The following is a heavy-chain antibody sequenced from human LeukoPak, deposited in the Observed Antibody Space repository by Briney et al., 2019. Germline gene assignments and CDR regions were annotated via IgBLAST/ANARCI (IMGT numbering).Heavy chain of an antibody. CDR1: GFTFSSYA. D-gene: IGHD3-3*01. CDR2: ISYDGSNK. J-gene: IGHJ6*02. Sequence: GGSLRLSCAASGFTFSSYAMHWVRQAPGKGLEWVAVISYDGSNKYYADSVKGRFTISRDNSKNTLYLQMNSLRAEDTAVYYCARGAPSHYDFWSGYLHYYYYGMDVWGQGTTVTVSS. V-gene: IGHV3-30-3*01. CDR3: ARGAPSHYDFWSGYLHYYYYGMDV.